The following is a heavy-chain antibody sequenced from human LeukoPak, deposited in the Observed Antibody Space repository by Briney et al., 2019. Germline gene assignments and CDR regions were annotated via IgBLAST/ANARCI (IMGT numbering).Heavy chain of an antibody. CDR3: ARDGQSDYYDSSGDPFDP. CDR2: ISSSNSYT. J-gene: IGHJ5*02. D-gene: IGHD3-22*01. Sequence: GGSLRLSCAASGFTFSTYGFNWVRQAPGKGLEWVSSISSSNSYTDYADSVKGRFTISRDNAKNTLYLQMNSLRAEDTAVYYCARDGQSDYYDSSGDPFDPWGQGTLVTVSS. CDR1: GFTFSTYG. V-gene: IGHV3-21*01.